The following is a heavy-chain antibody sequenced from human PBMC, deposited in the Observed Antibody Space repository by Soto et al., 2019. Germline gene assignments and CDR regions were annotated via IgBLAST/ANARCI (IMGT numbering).Heavy chain of an antibody. D-gene: IGHD3-22*01. CDR1: GYTFTTYG. J-gene: IGHJ4*02. CDR2: ISTYNGNT. CDR3: ARGPTDYYDNSGDYFLDY. V-gene: IGHV1-18*01. Sequence: QVQLVQSGAEVKKPVASVKVSCKASGYTFTTYGMSWVRQAPGQGLDWMGWISTYNGNTKYAERLQGRVTMTTDTTTSTAYMELRSLRSDDTAVYYCARGPTDYYDNSGDYFLDYWGQGTLVTVSS.